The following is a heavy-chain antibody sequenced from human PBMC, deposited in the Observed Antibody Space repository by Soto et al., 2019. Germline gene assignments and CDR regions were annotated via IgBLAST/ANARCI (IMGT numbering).Heavy chain of an antibody. V-gene: IGHV3-23*01. D-gene: IGHD3-10*01. CDR1: GFTFSSYA. J-gene: IGHJ4*02. Sequence: EVQLLESGGGLVQPGGSLRLSCAASGFTFSSYAMSWVRQAPGKGLEWVSAISGSGGSTYYADSVKGRFTISRGNSKNTLYLQMNSLRAEDTAVYYCAKSLEGSGSYLRYCDYWGQGTLVTVSS. CDR3: AKSLEGSGSYLRYCDY. CDR2: ISGSGGST.